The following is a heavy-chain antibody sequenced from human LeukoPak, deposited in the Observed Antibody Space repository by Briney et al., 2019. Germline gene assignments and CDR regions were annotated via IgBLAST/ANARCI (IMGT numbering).Heavy chain of an antibody. V-gene: IGHV4-34*01. CDR3: ARGYRAPQTFYSYHYFDS. Sequence: PSETLSLTCAVYGGSFSGYYWNWIRQSPGKGLEWIGEINHFGSTNHNPSLKSRVTISGDTSKNQFSLKVNSVTAADTAVYYCARGYRAPQTFYSYHYFDSWAQGILVTVSS. D-gene: IGHD5-18*01. CDR1: GGSFSGYY. CDR2: INHFGST. J-gene: IGHJ4*02.